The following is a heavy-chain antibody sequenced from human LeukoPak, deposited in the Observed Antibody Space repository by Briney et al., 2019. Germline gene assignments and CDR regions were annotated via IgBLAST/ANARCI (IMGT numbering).Heavy chain of an antibody. CDR3: ARRNDFHI. CDR1: GGSFSGYY. CDR2: INHSGST. Sequence: PSETLSLTCAVYGGSFSGYYWSWIRQPPGKGLEWIGEINHSGSTSYNPSLKSRVTISADTSKNQFSLKLTSVTAADTAMYYCARRNDFHIWGQGTMVTVSS. J-gene: IGHJ3*02. V-gene: IGHV4-34*01.